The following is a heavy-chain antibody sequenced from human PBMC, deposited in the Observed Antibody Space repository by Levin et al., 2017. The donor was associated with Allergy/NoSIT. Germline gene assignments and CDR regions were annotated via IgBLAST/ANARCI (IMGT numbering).Heavy chain of an antibody. D-gene: IGHD5-18*01. CDR3: AKGGVIQAYSFDS. V-gene: IGHV3-23*01. CDR1: EFTSS. J-gene: IGHJ4*02. CDR2: ISFSSSYI. Sequence: PGESLKISCAASEFTSSMSWFRQAPGKGLEWISAISFSSSYIFHADSVKGRFTVSRDNSKNTLYLQMNSLRPEDTAVYYCAKGGVIQAYSFDSWGQGTLVTVSS.